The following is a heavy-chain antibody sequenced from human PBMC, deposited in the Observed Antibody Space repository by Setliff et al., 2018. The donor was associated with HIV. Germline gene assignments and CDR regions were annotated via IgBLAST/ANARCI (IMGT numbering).Heavy chain of an antibody. V-gene: IGHV3-48*01. CDR1: GFTFSSYS. D-gene: IGHD3-3*01. CDR2: ISSSSSTI. CDR3: ARAPDYDSWSGYCTEDY. Sequence: PGGSLRLSXAASGFTFSSYSMNWVRQAPGKGLEWVSYISSSSSTIYYADSVKGRFTISRDNAKNSLYLQMNSLRAEDTAVYYCARAPDYDSWSGYCTEDYWGQGTLVTVSS. J-gene: IGHJ4*02.